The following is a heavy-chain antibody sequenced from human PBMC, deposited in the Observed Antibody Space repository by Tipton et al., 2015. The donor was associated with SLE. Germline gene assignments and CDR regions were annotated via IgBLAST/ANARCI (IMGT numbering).Heavy chain of an antibody. D-gene: IGHD6-13*01. CDR1: GGSMTYYY. J-gene: IGHJ4*02. CDR2: IYYTGST. V-gene: IGHV4-59*12. Sequence: TLSLTCNVSGGSMTYYYWSWIRQPPGKGLEWIGYIYYTGSTNYNPSLESRVTISVDTSKNQFSLKLSSVTAADTAVYYCARGIAAAFYYWGQGTLVTVSS. CDR3: ARGIAAAFYY.